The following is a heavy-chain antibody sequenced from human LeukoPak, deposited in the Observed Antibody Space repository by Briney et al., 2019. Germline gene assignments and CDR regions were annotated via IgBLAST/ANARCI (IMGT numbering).Heavy chain of an antibody. J-gene: IGHJ4*02. D-gene: IGHD1-26*01. Sequence: GGSLRLSCAVSGFTVSTNYMSWVRQVPGKGLEWVSMIYSTDSTYYADSVKGRFSISRDSSKNTVYLQMNSLRAEDTAVYYCARDGVGEFGYWGQGTLVTVSS. V-gene: IGHV3-66*01. CDR3: ARDGVGEFGY. CDR1: GFTVSTNY. CDR2: IYSTDST.